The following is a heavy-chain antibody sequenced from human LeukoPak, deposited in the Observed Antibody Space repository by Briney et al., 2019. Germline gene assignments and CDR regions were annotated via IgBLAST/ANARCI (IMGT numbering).Heavy chain of an antibody. Sequence: GGSLRLSCAASGFTFSSYATSWVRQAPGKGLEWVSTIGSGGGTYYADSVKGRFTISRDNSKNTLYLQMNSLRAEDTAVYYCAKAVSPQVFDYWGQGTLVTVSS. CDR3: AKAVSPQVFDY. V-gene: IGHV3-23*01. CDR1: GFTFSSYA. CDR2: IGSGGGT. J-gene: IGHJ4*02.